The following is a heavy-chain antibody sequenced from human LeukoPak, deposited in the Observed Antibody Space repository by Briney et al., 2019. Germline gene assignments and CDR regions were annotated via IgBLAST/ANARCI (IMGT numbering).Heavy chain of an antibody. CDR3: ARDIGDVLLWFGELSEGYYYMDV. Sequence: ASVKVSCKASGYTFTSYGISWVRQAPGQGLEWMGWISAYNGNTNYGQKLQGRVTMTTDTSTSTAYMELRSLRSDDTAVYYCARDIGDVLLWFGELSEGYYYMDVWGKGTTVTISS. D-gene: IGHD3-10*01. V-gene: IGHV1-18*01. J-gene: IGHJ6*03. CDR1: GYTFTSYG. CDR2: ISAYNGNT.